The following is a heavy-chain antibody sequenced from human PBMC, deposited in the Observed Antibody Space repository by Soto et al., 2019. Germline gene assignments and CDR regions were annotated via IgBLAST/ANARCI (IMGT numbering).Heavy chain of an antibody. D-gene: IGHD3-3*01. CDR3: ARGVLSFLQWFDP. J-gene: IGHJ5*02. CDR1: GASVNSENYY. V-gene: IGHV4-61*01. CDR2: GYYSGRT. Sequence: QVQLQESGPGLVKPSETLSLTCTVSGASVNSENYYWSWIRQPPGKGLEWIGYGYYSGRTNYNLSLKRRATISLDAYKNQFSLKMTSMTSADTAFYYCARGVLSFLQWFDPWGQGTLVTVSS.